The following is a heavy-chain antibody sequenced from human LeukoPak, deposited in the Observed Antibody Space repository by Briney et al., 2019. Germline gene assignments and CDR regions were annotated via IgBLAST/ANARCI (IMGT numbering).Heavy chain of an antibody. D-gene: IGHD3-9*01. V-gene: IGHV1-69*05. Sequence: SVKVSCKASGGTFSSYAISWVRQAPGQGREWMGRIIPIFVTANDAQKCQGRVTITTDESTSTAYMELSRLRSEATDVYYCARDSQYYDILTGYYELVYWGQGTLVTVSS. CDR1: GGTFSSYA. CDR2: IIPIFVTA. J-gene: IGHJ4*02. CDR3: ARDSQYYDILTGYYELVY.